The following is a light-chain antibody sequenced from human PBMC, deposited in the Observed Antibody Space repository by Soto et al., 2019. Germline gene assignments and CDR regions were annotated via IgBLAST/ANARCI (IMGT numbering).Light chain of an antibody. CDR1: SGHTSYS. CDR2: VNGDGSH. V-gene: IGLV4-69*01. CDR3: QAWGNGSWI. Sequence: QLVLTQSPSVSASLGAAVKISCTLNSGHTSYSIAWHQKQPDKGPRCLMRVNGDGSHTRVDGIPDRFSSSGSGPERFLTISSLQSEDEGHYYCQAWGNGSWIFGGGTKLTVL. J-gene: IGLJ3*02.